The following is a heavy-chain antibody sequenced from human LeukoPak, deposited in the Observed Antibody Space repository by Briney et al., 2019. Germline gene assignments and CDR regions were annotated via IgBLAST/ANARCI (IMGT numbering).Heavy chain of an antibody. D-gene: IGHD6-13*01. CDR3: ARQGDKRYSSSWYADTFDI. CDR1: GGSISRYY. V-gene: IGHV4-59*08. J-gene: IGHJ3*02. Sequence: SETLSLTCTVSGGSISRYYWSWLRQPPGKGLEWIAYIYYSGTTNYNPSLRSRVTISVDTSKNQFSLQLNSVTAADTAVYYCARQGDKRYSSSWYADTFDIWGQGTMVTVSS. CDR2: IYYSGTT.